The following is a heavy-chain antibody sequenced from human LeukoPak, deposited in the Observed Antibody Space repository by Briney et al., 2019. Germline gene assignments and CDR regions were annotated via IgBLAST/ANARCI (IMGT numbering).Heavy chain of an antibody. J-gene: IGHJ4*02. CDR2: MNPNSGNT. V-gene: IGHV1-8*02. Sequence: ASVKVSCKASGYTFTSYDINWVRQATGQGLEWMGWMNPNSGNTDYAQKFQGRVTMTRDTSISTAYMELSRLRSDDTAVYYCARDHRYCSGGSCYSIRGQGTLVTVSS. CDR3: ARDHRYCSGGSCYSI. CDR1: GYTFTSYD. D-gene: IGHD2-15*01.